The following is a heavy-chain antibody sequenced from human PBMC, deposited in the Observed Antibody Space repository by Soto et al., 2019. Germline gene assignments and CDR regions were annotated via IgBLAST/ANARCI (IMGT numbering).Heavy chain of an antibody. Sequence: QVQLVQSGAEVKKPGSSVKVSCKVSGVTFSRNAISWVRQAPGQGLEWMGGIIPIFGTANYAQKFQDRVTITAEESTSTAYMELSSLRSEDTAVYFCAKSDITDCGDYFWFDPWGQGTLLTVSS. J-gene: IGHJ5*02. CDR1: GVTFSRNA. V-gene: IGHV1-69*12. D-gene: IGHD4-17*01. CDR2: IIPIFGTA. CDR3: AKSDITDCGDYFWFDP.